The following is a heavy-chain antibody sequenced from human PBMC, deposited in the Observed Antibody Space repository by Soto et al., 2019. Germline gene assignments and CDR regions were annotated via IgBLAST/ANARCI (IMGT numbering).Heavy chain of an antibody. CDR1: GFTFSSYS. Sequence: GGSLRLSCAASGFTFSSYSMNWVRQAPGKGLEWVSSISSSSSYIYYPHSVKGRFTISRDNAKNSLYLQMNSLRAEDTAVYYCASAQQLSEFDYWGQGTLVTVSS. D-gene: IGHD6-13*01. V-gene: IGHV3-21*01. CDR2: ISSSSSYI. J-gene: IGHJ4*02. CDR3: ASAQQLSEFDY.